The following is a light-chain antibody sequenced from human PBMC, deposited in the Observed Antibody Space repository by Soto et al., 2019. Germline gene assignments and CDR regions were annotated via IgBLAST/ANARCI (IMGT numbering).Light chain of an antibody. CDR1: SSNIGKNP. CDR3: VAWDNGLSAVV. V-gene: IGLV1-51*01. J-gene: IGLJ2*01. CDR2: DNN. Sequence: QSVLTQPPSVSAAPGQKVTISCSGSSSNIGKNPVFWYQQLPVTAPQLLIYDNNNRPSGIPDRFSGSKSGTSATLGITGLQTGDEADYYCVAWDNGLSAVVFGGGTKVTVL.